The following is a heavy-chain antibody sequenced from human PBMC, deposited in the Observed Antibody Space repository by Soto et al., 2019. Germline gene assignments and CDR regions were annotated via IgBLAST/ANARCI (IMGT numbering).Heavy chain of an antibody. CDR1: GGSISGGDYY. V-gene: IGHV4-30-4*01. CDR2: IYHSGST. D-gene: IGHD2-15*01. CDR3: ARIVCGLGTCSLDY. Sequence: PSETLSLTCAVSGGSISGGDYYWGWIRQPPGKGLESIGYIYHSGSTYYNPSLKSRITISVETSKNQFSLKLSSVTAADTAVYYCARIVCGLGTCSLDYWGQGTLVTVSS. J-gene: IGHJ4*02.